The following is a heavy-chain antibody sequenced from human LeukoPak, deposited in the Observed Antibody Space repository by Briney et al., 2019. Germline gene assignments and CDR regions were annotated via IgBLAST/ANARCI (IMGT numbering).Heavy chain of an antibody. CDR1: GLTFSNSW. CDR3: ARDLAYGRLDY. V-gene: IGHV3-7*01. J-gene: IGHJ4*02. D-gene: IGHD3-16*01. CDR2: INPDGNKK. Sequence: GGSLRLSCAVSGLTFSNSWMDWVRQAPGKGLEWVASINPDGNKKYSADSVKGRFTISRDNAENSLYLQMNSLRVEDTAFYYCARDLAYGRLDYWGQGMLVTVSS.